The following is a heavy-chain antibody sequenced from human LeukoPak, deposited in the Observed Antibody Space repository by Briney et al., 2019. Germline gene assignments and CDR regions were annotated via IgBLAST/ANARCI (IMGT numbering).Heavy chain of an antibody. J-gene: IGHJ4*02. CDR2: IYYSGST. Sequence: PSETLSLTCTVSGGSISSGGYYWSWIRQHPGKGLEWIGYIYYSGSTYYNPSLKSRVTISVDTSKNQFSLKLSSVTAADTAVYYCARGPNIAAAGEGDHYFDYWGQGTLVTVSS. CDR3: ARGPNIAAAGEGDHYFDY. D-gene: IGHD6-13*01. V-gene: IGHV4-31*03. CDR1: GGSISSGGYY.